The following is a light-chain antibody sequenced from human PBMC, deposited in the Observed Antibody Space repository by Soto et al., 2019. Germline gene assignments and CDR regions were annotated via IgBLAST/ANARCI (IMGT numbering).Light chain of an antibody. CDR3: QQYDSYWWT. Sequence: DIQMTQSPSTLSASVGDRVTITCRASQTVNSWLAWYQQKPGKAPTLLTFDASTLQSRVPSRFSGSGSGTEFTLTITSLHPDDFATYYCQQYDSYWWTFGQGTKVEIK. J-gene: IGKJ1*01. CDR1: QTVNSW. V-gene: IGKV1-5*01. CDR2: DAS.